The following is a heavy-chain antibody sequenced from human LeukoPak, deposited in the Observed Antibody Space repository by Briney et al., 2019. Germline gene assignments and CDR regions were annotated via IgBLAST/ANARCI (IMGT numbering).Heavy chain of an antibody. V-gene: IGHV4-31*03. J-gene: IGHJ6*02. CDR3: ARETFLYGDYGENYYYGMDV. D-gene: IGHD4-17*01. CDR1: GGSISRGGYF. Sequence: SETLSLTCTVSGGSISRGGYFCRSVRQHPGGGLEWIRYIYYSGSTYNNPSLKSRVTISVDTSKNQFSLKLSSVTTADKAVYYCARETFLYGDYGENYYYGMDVWGQGTTVTVSS. CDR2: IYYSGST.